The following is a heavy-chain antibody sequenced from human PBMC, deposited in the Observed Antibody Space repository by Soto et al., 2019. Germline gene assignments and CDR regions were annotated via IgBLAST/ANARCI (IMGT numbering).Heavy chain of an antibody. CDR2: IIPLFGTA. D-gene: IGHD6-19*01. Sequence: QVQLVQSRAEVKQPGSSVKVSCKTSGGTFSTYAIYWVRQAPGQGLEWMGAIIPLFGTADYAQKFQGRVTITADESTSTASMELSSLRSEDTAVYYCARPKGSYSSGYYYFDYWGQGTLVTVSS. CDR3: ARPKGSYSSGYYYFDY. V-gene: IGHV1-69*01. CDR1: GGTFSTYA. J-gene: IGHJ4*02.